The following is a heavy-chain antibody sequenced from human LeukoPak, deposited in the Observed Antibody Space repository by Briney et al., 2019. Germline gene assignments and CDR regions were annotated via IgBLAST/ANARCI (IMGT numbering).Heavy chain of an antibody. V-gene: IGHV4-59*01. D-gene: IGHD3-10*01. Sequence: PSETLSLTCTVSGGSISSYYWSWIRQPPGKGLEWIGYIYYSGSTNYNPSLKSRVTISVDTSKNQFSLKLSSVTAADTAVYYCATSHYYGSGSQQLLGAFDIWGQGTMVTVSS. CDR2: IYYSGST. J-gene: IGHJ3*02. CDR1: GGSISSYY. CDR3: ATSHYYGSGSQQLLGAFDI.